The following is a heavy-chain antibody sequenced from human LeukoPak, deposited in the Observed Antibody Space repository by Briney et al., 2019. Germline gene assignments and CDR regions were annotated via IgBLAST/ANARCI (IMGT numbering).Heavy chain of an antibody. D-gene: IGHD3-10*01. CDR2: IHTDQTIQ. CDR3: ARHLEGPWYYGSGSLWYFDY. Sequence: GGSLRLSCAASGFTFSGFGMHWVRQAPGKGLEWVAYIHTDQTIQYYADSVKGRFTISRDNSKNTLYLQMNSLRAEDTAVYYCARHLEGPWYYGSGSLWYFDYWGQGTLVTVSS. CDR1: GFTFSGFG. J-gene: IGHJ4*02. V-gene: IGHV3-30*02.